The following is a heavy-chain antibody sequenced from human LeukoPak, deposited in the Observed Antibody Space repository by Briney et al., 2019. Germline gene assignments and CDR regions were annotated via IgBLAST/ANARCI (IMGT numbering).Heavy chain of an antibody. V-gene: IGHV1-2*02. CDR3: ARAPSYSDRSGYYYFDS. CDR1: GYTFSDYF. D-gene: IGHD3-22*01. J-gene: IGHJ4*02. Sequence: ASVKLSCKASGYTFSDYFLHWVRQAPGQDLEWRGWINPNSGGTNSAQKIQGRITMTRDTSVSTAYIELSRLSSDDTAMYYCARAPSYSDRSGYYYFDSWGQGTLVTVSS. CDR2: INPNSGGT.